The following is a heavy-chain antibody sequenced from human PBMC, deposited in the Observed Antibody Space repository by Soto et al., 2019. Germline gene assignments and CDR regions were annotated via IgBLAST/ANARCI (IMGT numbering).Heavy chain of an antibody. CDR1: GYSFSSYG. D-gene: IGHD3-22*01. V-gene: IGHV1-18*01. CDR2: INTYNVNR. Sequence: QVQLVQSGAELRKPGASVKVSCKASGYSFSSYGINWVRQAPGQGLVWMWWINTYNVNRNYAQKFEDLITMTTATSTNTVYMELRSLKSADTAIYYCARDRLRGYDSSGFYSWGQGTLVTVSS. CDR3: ARDRLRGYDSSGFYS. J-gene: IGHJ4*02.